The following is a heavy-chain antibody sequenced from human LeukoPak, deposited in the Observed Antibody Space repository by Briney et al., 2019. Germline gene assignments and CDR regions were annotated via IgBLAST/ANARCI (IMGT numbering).Heavy chain of an antibody. J-gene: IGHJ5*02. D-gene: IGHD6-19*01. CDR1: GYTFTTYA. Sequence: HWASVKVSCKASGYTFTTYAMNWVRQAPGQGLEWMGWINTNTGNPTYAQGFTGRFVFSLDTSVSTAYLQISSLRAEDTAVYYCARYTSGYYRWFDPWGQGTLVTVSS. V-gene: IGHV7-4-1*02. CDR3: ARYTSGYYRWFDP. CDR2: INTNTGNP.